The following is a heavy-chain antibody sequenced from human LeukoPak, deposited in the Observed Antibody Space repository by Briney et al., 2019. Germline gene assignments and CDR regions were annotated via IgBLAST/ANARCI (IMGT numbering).Heavy chain of an antibody. J-gene: IGHJ6*02. Sequence: SETLSLTCAVSGASISNYYWSWIRQPPGKGLEWIGYFYYTGSTNYNPSLKSRVTISVDTSKNQFSLKLSSVTAADTAVYYCARFYSSSWDYYGMDVWGQGTTVTVSS. CDR3: ARFYSSSWDYYGMDV. D-gene: IGHD6-13*01. CDR1: GASISNYY. CDR2: FYYTGST. V-gene: IGHV4-59*08.